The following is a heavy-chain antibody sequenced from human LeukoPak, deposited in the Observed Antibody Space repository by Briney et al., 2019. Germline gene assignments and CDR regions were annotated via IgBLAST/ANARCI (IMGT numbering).Heavy chain of an antibody. CDR2: IYSTGIT. CDR3: ARGWGAATSEALDI. Sequence: SENLSLTCTVSGGSITNYYWSWIRQPAGKGLEWIGRIYSTGITDYNSSLRGRVSMSVDTSSNHFSLDLSPVTAADTAVYYCARGWGAATSEALDIWGQGTVVTVSS. D-gene: IGHD1-26*01. J-gene: IGHJ3*02. CDR1: GGSITNYY. V-gene: IGHV4-4*07.